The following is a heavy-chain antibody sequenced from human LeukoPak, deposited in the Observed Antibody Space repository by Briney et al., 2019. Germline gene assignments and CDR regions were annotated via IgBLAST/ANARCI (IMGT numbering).Heavy chain of an antibody. CDR1: GFTFSSYA. CDR3: AKDLRDNYYYYGMDV. D-gene: IGHD4-17*01. V-gene: IGHV3-23*01. Sequence: GGSLRLSCAASGFTFSSYAMSWARQAPGKGLEWVSAISGSGGSTYYADSVKGRFTISRDSSKNTLYLQMNSLRAEDTAVYYCAKDLRDNYYYYGMDVWGQGTTVTVSS. J-gene: IGHJ6*02. CDR2: ISGSGGST.